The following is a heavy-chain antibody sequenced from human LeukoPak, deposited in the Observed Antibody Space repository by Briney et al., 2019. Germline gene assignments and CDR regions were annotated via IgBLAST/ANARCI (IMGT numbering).Heavy chain of an antibody. CDR2: INHSGST. CDR3: ARARRRKYYYDSSGYSPFDY. D-gene: IGHD3-22*01. Sequence: PSETLSLTCAVYGGSFSGYYWSWIRQPPGKGLEWIGEINHSGSTNYNPSLKSRVTISVDTSKNQFSLKLSSVTAADTAVYYCARARRRKYYYDSSGYSPFDYWGQGTLVTVSS. J-gene: IGHJ4*02. V-gene: IGHV4-34*01. CDR1: GGSFSGYY.